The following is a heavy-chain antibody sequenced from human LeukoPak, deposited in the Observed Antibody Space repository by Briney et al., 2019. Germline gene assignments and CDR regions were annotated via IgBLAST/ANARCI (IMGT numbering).Heavy chain of an antibody. J-gene: IGHJ4*02. CDR2: TGYDGSNK. D-gene: IGHD4-17*01. Sequence: GRSLRPSCAVSGVTLSSYGMHSVRQAPGQGLECVAFTGYDGSNKYYADSVKGRFTISRDNSMNTLYLQMNSLRAEDTAVYYCAKHDFGDYVLDYWGQVTLVTVSS. CDR3: AKHDFGDYVLDY. V-gene: IGHV3-30*02. CDR1: GVTLSSYG.